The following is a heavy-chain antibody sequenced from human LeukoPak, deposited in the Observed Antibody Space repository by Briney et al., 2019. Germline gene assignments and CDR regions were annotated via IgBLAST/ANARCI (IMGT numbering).Heavy chain of an antibody. CDR2: IYYSGST. CDR3: ARVGVMVTAYDLATYYFDY. V-gene: IGHV4-31*02. CDR1: GVSISRGGYY. J-gene: IGHJ4*02. Sequence: PSGTLSLTCTVSGVSISRGGYYWSWIRPHPGKGLEWIMYIYYSGSTYSNPSLKSRVTISVDTSKSQFSLKLSSETAADKAVYYCARVGVMVTAYDLATYYFDYWGQGTLVTVST. D-gene: IGHD2-21*02.